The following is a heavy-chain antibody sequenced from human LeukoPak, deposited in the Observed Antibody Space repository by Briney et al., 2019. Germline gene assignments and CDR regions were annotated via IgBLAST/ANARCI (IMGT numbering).Heavy chain of an antibody. CDR3: ARAVEALAVTTYFQH. CDR1: GYTFTSYY. CDR2: INPSGGST. V-gene: IGHV1-46*01. D-gene: IGHD4-17*01. Sequence: ASVEVSCKASGYTFTSYYMHWVRQAPGQGLEWMGIINPSGGSTSYAQKFQGRVTMTRDTSTSTVYMELSSLRSEDTAVYYCARAVEALAVTTYFQHWGQGTLVTVSS. J-gene: IGHJ1*01.